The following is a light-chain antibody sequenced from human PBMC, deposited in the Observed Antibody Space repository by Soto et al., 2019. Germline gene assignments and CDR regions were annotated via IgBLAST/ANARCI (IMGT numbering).Light chain of an antibody. CDR2: WAS. CDR1: QSVLYSSNNKNY. Sequence: DIVMTQSPDSLAVSLGERATINCKSSQSVLYSSNNKNYLAWYQQKPGQPPKLLIYWASTRESGVPDRFSGSGSGTDLTLTISSLQAEDVAVYYCQQYDSTPPYTFGQGTKLEIK. J-gene: IGKJ2*01. CDR3: QQYDSTPPYT. V-gene: IGKV4-1*01.